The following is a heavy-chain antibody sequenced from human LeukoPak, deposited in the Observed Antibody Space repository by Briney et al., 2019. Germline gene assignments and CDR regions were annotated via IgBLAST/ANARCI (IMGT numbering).Heavy chain of an antibody. CDR3: ARGGGYYDSSGYIIDY. CDR2: ISSSSSYI. V-gene: IGHV3-21*01. D-gene: IGHD3-22*01. CDR1: GFTYSSYS. Sequence: GGSLRLSCAASGFTYSSYSMNWVRQAPGKGLEWVSSISSSSSYIYYADSVKGRFTISRDNAKNSLYLQMNSLRAEDTAVYYCARGGGYYDSSGYIIDYWGQGTLVTVSS. J-gene: IGHJ4*02.